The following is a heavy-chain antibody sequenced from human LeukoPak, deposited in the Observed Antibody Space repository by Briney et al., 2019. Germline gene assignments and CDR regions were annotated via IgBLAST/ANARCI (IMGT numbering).Heavy chain of an antibody. CDR1: GGSTSGYY. V-gene: IGHV4-59*13. CDR3: ASIAVSEYSSSWYDY. Sequence: SETLSLTCTVSGGSTSGYYWNWIRQPPGKGLEWIGYIFYIGSTNYNPSLKSRVTMSVDTSKNQFSLKLSSVTAADTAVYYCASIAVSEYSSSWYDYWGQGTLVTVSS. CDR2: IFYIGST. D-gene: IGHD6-13*01. J-gene: IGHJ4*02.